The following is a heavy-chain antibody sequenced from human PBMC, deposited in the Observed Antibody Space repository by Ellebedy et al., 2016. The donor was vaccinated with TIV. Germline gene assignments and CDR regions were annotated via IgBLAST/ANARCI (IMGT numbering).Heavy chain of an antibody. V-gene: IGHV3-53*01. CDR3: AGGISVAGTSLGF. CDR1: VFTVSSNY. Sequence: GGSLRLSCAASVFTVSSNYMSWVRQAPGSGLEWVSTIYSSGGTYYAGSVKGRFTISRDNSKNTLYLQMNSLTAEDTAVYYCAGGISVAGTSLGFWGQGTLVTVSS. D-gene: IGHD6-19*01. J-gene: IGHJ4*02. CDR2: IYSSGGT.